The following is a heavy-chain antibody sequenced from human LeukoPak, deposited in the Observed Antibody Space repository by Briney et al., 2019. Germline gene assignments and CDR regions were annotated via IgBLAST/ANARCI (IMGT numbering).Heavy chain of an antibody. CDR2: FNPNSGGT. CDR1: GYTFTGYY. D-gene: IGHD2-2*01. J-gene: IGHJ4*02. V-gene: IGHV1-2*02. CDR3: ARTKPPCTSCLLLDY. Sequence: GASVKVSCRASGYTFTGYYIHWLRQAPGQGLEWMGWFNPNSGGTNYAPKFQGLVTMSSDTSIATAYMELNRLISDDTAVYYCARTKPPCTSCLLLDYWGQETLVTVSS.